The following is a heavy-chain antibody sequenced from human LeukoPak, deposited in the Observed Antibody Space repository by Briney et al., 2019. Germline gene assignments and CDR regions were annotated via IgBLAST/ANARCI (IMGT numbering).Heavy chain of an antibody. CDR2: VTLSSSTT. V-gene: IGHV3-48*01. D-gene: IGHD1-26*01. Sequence: GGSLRLSCAASGFNFNNYNMNWVRQAPGKVLERVSYVTLSSSTTYYADSVKGRFTISRDNAKKSLYLQMNSLRAEDTAVYYCARVSVITQCNGSPDYFASWGQGTLLTVSS. CDR3: ARVSVITQCNGSPDYFAS. J-gene: IGHJ4*02. CDR1: GFNFNNYN.